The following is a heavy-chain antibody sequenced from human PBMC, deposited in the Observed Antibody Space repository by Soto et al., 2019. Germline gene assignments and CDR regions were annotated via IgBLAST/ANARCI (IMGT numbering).Heavy chain of an antibody. D-gene: IGHD3-10*01. V-gene: IGHV1-69*18. CDR3: ARDGGFGELKY. J-gene: IGHJ4*02. CDR2: IIPVFGTT. Sequence: QVQLVQSGDELKKPGSSVKVSCKASGDTFSGYQINWVRQAPGEGLEWMGRIIPVFGTTNDAQRFEGRVTFTADESTNTAYMELRGLLSEDTAVYYCARDGGFGELKYWGPGTLVTVSS. CDR1: GDTFSGYQ.